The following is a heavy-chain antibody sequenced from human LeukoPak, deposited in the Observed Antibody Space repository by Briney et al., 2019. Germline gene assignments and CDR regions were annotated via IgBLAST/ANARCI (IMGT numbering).Heavy chain of an antibody. CDR3: ATDEFDY. V-gene: IGHV1-46*01. J-gene: IGHJ4*02. CDR2: INPSGGST. Sequence: ASVKVSCKASGYTFTSYYMHWVRQAPGQGLEWMGIINPSGGSTSYAQKFQGRVTMTEDTSTDTAYMELSSLRSEDTAVYYCATDEFDYWGRGTLVTVSS. CDR1: GYTFTSYY.